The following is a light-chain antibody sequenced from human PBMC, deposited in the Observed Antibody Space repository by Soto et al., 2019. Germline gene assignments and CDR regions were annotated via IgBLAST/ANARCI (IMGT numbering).Light chain of an antibody. J-gene: IGLJ2*01. CDR2: DNN. CDR1: SSNIGNNY. CDR3: GTWDSSLSAVV. V-gene: IGLV1-51*01. Sequence: VLTQPPSVSAAPGQKVTISCSGSSSNIGNNYVSWYQQLPGTAPKLLIYDNNKRPSGIPDRFSGSKSGTSATLGITGLQTGDEADYYCGTWDSSLSAVVFGGGTKLTVL.